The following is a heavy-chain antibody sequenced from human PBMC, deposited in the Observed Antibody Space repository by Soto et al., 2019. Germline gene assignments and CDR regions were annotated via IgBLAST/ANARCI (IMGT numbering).Heavy chain of an antibody. J-gene: IGHJ4*02. Sequence: SVKVSCKASGGTFSRNTISWVRQAPGQGLEWMGGIMPIFGSANYAQKFQGRVTITADEYTRTVYMELSRLRSEDTAVYYCARQFDSDTSGYYYAYWGQGTLVTVSS. V-gene: IGHV1-69*13. CDR3: ARQFDSDTSGYYYAY. CDR1: GGTFSRNT. CDR2: IMPIFGSA. D-gene: IGHD3-22*01.